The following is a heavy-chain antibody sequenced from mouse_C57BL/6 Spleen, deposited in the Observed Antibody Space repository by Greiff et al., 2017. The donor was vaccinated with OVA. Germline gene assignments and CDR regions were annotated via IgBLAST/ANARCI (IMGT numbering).Heavy chain of an antibody. CDR1: GYTFTDYY. CDR3: ARLGDY. V-gene: IGHV1-26*01. Sequence: SGPELVKPGASVKISCKASGYTFTDYYMNWVKQSHGKSLEWIGDINPNTGGTSYNQKFKGKATLTVDKSSSTAYMELRSLTSEDSAVYYCARLGDYWGQGTTLTVSS. D-gene: IGHD3-1*01. J-gene: IGHJ2*01. CDR2: INPNTGGT.